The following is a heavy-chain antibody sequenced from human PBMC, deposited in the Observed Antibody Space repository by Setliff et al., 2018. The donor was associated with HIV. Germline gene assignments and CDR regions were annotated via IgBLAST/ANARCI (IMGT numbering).Heavy chain of an antibody. J-gene: IGHJ4*02. CDR1: GFSVSSNY. D-gene: IGHD3-16*01. CDR3: ANPPLKGHLGVGFDY. Sequence: GGSLRLSCAASGFSVSSNYMNWVRQAPGKGLEWVSVIYSGGSTYYADSVKGRFTISRDNSRNMLYLQMNSLRAEDTAVYYCANPPLKGHLGVGFDYWGQGTQVTVSS. V-gene: IGHV3-53*01. CDR2: IYSGGST.